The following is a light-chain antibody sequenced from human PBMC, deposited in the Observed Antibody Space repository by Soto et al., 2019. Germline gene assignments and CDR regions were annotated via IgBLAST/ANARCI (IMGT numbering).Light chain of an antibody. J-gene: IGKJ2*01. CDR2: AAS. CDR1: QSASSSS. V-gene: IGKV3-20*01. CDR3: QQYDGALYT. Sequence: EIVLTQSPGTLCFSPGERATLSCRASQSASSSSLSWDQQKPGQAASLLMYAASSRATGIPDRFSGSGAGTDFTLTISRLEPEDIAVYYWQQYDGALYTGGQGTNLEIK.